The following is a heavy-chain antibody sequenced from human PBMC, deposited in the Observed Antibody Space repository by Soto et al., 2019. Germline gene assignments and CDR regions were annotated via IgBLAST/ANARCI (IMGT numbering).Heavy chain of an antibody. CDR3: ARMGLRFLEWTRGRAFDI. D-gene: IGHD3-3*01. CDR2: ISYDGSNK. J-gene: IGHJ3*02. Sequence: GGSLRLSCAASGFTFSSYGMHWVRQAPGKGLEWVAVISYDGSNKYYADSVKGRFTISRDNSKNTLYLQMNSLRAEDTAVYYCARMGLRFLEWTRGRAFDIWGQGTMVTVSS. V-gene: IGHV3-30*03. CDR1: GFTFSSYG.